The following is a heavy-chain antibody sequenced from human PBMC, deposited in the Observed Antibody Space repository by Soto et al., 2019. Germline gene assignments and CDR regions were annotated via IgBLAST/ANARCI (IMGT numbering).Heavy chain of an antibody. J-gene: IGHJ3*02. CDR1: GGSISSYY. Sequence: SETLSLTCTVSGGSISSYYWSWIRQPPGKGLEWIGYIYYSGSTNYNPSLKSRVTISVDTSKNQFSLKLSSVTAADTAVYYCARDIRTYAFDIWGQGTMVTVS. V-gene: IGHV4-59*01. CDR2: IYYSGST. CDR3: ARDIRTYAFDI.